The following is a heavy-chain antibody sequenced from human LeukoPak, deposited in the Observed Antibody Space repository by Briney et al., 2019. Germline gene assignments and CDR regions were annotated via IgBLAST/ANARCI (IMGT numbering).Heavy chain of an antibody. D-gene: IGHD3-16*02. J-gene: IGHJ4*02. V-gene: IGHV3-21*01. CDR2: ISSSSYI. CDR3: ARGFFDYVWGSYRSISFDY. CDR1: GFTFSSYS. Sequence: KTGGSLRLSCAVSGFTFSSYSMNWVRQAPGKGLEWVSSISSSSYIYYADSVKGRFTISRDNAKNSLYQQMNSLRAEDTAVYYCARGFFDYVWGSYRSISFDYWGQGTLVTVSS.